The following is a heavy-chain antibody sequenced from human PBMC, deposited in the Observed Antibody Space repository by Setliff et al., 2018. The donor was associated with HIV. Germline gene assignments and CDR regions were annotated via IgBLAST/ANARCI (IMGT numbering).Heavy chain of an antibody. CDR3: ARWGDGYNSYDS. Sequence: SETLSLTCTVSGGSISNSRYYWSWIRQPPGKGLEWIGEINHSGSTYYNPSLKSRLTISVDTSKSQFSLNLSSVTAADTAVYYCARWGDGYNSYDSWGQGTLVTVSS. D-gene: IGHD5-12*01. V-gene: IGHV4-39*07. CDR1: GGSISNSRYY. J-gene: IGHJ4*02. CDR2: INHSGST.